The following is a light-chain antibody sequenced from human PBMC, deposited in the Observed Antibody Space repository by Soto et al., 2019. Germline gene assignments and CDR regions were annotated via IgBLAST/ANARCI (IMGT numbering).Light chain of an antibody. CDR1: QGISNF. V-gene: IGKV1-27*01. CDR2: AAS. CDR3: QKYNSAPPT. J-gene: IGKJ4*01. Sequence: DIQMTQSPSSLSASVRDRITITCRASQGISNFLAWYQQKPGKVPKLLIYAASTLQSGVPSRFSGSGSGTDFTLTISSLQPEDVATDYCQKYNSAPPTFGGGTKVEIK.